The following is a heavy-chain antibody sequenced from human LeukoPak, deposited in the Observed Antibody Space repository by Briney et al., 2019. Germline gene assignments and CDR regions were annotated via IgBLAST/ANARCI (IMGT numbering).Heavy chain of an antibody. CDR1: GGSISTSSYY. D-gene: IGHD3-22*01. Sequence: SQTLSLTCAVSGGSISTSSYYWGWIRQPPGKGLEWVGAVYYSGRTYYSRSLKSRVTISVDTSKNQFSLMLSSVTAADTAVYYCATHSSSYGGDTTCPFDHWGRGNLVTVS. V-gene: IGHV4-39*01. CDR3: ATHSSSYGGDTTCPFDH. J-gene: IGHJ5*02. CDR2: VYYSGRT.